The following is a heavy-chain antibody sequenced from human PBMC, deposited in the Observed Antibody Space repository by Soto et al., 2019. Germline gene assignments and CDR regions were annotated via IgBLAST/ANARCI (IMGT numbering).Heavy chain of an antibody. CDR3: ARALRAYGDYYLDS. Sequence: GASVKVSCKASGYTFTGYYMHWVRQAPGQGLEWMGWINPNSGGTNYAQKFQGWVTMTRDTSISTAYMELGSLRSEDTAVYYCARALRAYGDYYLDSWGQGTLVTVSS. V-gene: IGHV1-2*04. J-gene: IGHJ4*02. CDR1: GYTFTGYY. CDR2: INPNSGGT. D-gene: IGHD4-17*01.